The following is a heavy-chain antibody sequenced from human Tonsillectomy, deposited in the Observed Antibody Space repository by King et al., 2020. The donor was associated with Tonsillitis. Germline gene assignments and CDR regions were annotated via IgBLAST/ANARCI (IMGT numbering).Heavy chain of an antibody. J-gene: IGHJ4*02. D-gene: IGHD4-17*01. CDR1: GGSISSYY. CDR2: IYHSVGS. Sequence: QLQESGPGLVKSSETLSLTCTVSGGSISSYYWSWIRQTPGKGLEWIGFIYHSVGSNYNPSLKSRVTISPDTSKNQFDLNLTSVTAADTAVYYFAGELGHYGDYPYFDYWGQGILVTVSS. V-gene: IGHV4-59*01. CDR3: AGELGHYGDYPYFDY.